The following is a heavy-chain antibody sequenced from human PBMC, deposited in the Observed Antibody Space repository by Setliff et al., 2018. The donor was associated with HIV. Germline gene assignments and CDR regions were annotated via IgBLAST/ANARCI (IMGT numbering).Heavy chain of an antibody. Sequence: GGSLRLSCAASGFLFHTYWMSWVRQAPGKGLEWVANIKEDGSEKYYVDSVKGRFTISRDNAENSLYLQMNSLTAEDTAVYYCAKMHTAMDPDTFDIWGQGTMVTVSS. CDR2: IKEDGSEK. CDR1: GFLFHTYW. J-gene: IGHJ3*02. CDR3: AKMHTAMDPDTFDI. V-gene: IGHV3-7*05. D-gene: IGHD5-18*01.